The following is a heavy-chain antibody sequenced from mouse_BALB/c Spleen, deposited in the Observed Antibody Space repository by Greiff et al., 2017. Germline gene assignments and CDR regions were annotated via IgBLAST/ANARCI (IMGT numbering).Heavy chain of an antibody. Sequence: VQLKESGPSLVKPSQTLSLTCSVTGDSITSGYWNWIRKFPGNKLEYMGYISYSGSTYYNPSLKSRISITRDTSKNQYYLQLNSVTTEDTATYYCARDDGYPYWYFDVWGAGTTVTVSS. J-gene: IGHJ1*01. CDR1: GDSITSGY. D-gene: IGHD2-3*01. V-gene: IGHV3-8*02. CDR2: ISYSGST. CDR3: ARDDGYPYWYFDV.